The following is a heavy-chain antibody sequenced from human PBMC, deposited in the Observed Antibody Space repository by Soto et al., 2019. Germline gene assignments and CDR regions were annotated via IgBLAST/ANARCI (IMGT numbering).Heavy chain of an antibody. CDR3: AKDRQFRSYYESAGHYNN. D-gene: IGHD3-10*01. Sequence: GGSLRLSCVGSGYNFNKYAVSWVRQAPGKGLEWVSAISGSGGVTFYADSVKGRFTISRDNSKNTLYLQMNSLRANDTAVYYCAKDRQFRSYYESAGHYNNWGQGTLVTVSS. CDR2: ISGSGGVT. J-gene: IGHJ4*02. V-gene: IGHV3-23*01. CDR1: GYNFNKYA.